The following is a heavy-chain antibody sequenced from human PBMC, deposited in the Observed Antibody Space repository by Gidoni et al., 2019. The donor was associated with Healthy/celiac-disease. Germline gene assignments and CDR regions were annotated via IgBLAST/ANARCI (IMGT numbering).Heavy chain of an antibody. V-gene: IGHV1-18*01. CDR3: ARDAYDILTL. J-gene: IGHJ4*02. CDR2: ISAYNGNT. Sequence: QVQLVQSGAEVQKPGASVKVSCTASGYTFTSYGISWVRQAPGQGLEWMGWISAYNGNTNYAQKSQGRVTMTTDKATSKAYMELRSLRSDDTAVYYCARDAYDILTLWGQGTLVTVSS. D-gene: IGHD3-9*01. CDR1: GYTFTSYG.